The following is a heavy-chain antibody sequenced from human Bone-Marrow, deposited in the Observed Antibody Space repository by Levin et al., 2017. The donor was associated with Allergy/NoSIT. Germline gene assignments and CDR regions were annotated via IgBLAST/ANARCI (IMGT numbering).Heavy chain of an antibody. J-gene: IGHJ6*02. CDR1: GFTFSDNY. V-gene: IGHV3-11*01. D-gene: IGHD3-10*01. CDR2: ISGSGITI. CDR3: ASGGSLAMDV. Sequence: PGGSLRLSCTASGFTFSDNYMSWIRQAPGKGLEWIAYISGSGITIDYADSIQGRFSISRDNAKNSAFLQMNSLRAEDTAVYYCASGGSLAMDVWGQGTTVTVSS.